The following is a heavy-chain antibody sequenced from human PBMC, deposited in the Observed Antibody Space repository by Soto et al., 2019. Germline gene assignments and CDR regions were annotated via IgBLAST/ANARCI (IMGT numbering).Heavy chain of an antibody. CDR3: AREATPVVTPWVFDY. J-gene: IGHJ4*02. CDR2: INGDGSKI. D-gene: IGHD2-21*02. CDR1: GFSFRSFS. V-gene: IGHV3-48*02. Sequence: EVQLVDSGGGLAQPGGSLRLSCAASGFSFRSFSMNWVRQAPGKGLEWVSYINGDGSKIYQADSVKGRFTISRDNNKDSLYLQMNSLRDEDTAVYYCAREATPVVTPWVFDYWGRGTLVTVSS.